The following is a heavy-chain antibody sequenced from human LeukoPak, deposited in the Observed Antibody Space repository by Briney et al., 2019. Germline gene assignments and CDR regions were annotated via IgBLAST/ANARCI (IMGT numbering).Heavy chain of an antibody. V-gene: IGHV3-48*02. CDR3: ARDDDYVWGSYTYYFDY. CDR2: ISSSSSTI. Sequence: AGGSLRLSCADSGFTFSNYEMNWVRQVPGKGLEWVSYISSSSSTIYYADSVKGRFTISRDNAKNSLYLQMNSLRDEDTAVYYCARDDDYVWGSYTYYFDYWGQGTLVTVSS. CDR1: GFTFSNYE. D-gene: IGHD3-16*01. J-gene: IGHJ4*02.